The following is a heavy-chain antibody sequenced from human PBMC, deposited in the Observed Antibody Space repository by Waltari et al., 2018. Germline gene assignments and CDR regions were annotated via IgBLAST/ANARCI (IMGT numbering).Heavy chain of an antibody. Sequence: QVQLVDSGGGVVQPGGSLSPSCAAHGFTFSSFGMHWVRQAPGQGLEWVAVIWYDGSNKYYADSVKGRFTISRDNSKNTLYLQMNSLRAEDTAVYYCARASDLYYYMDVWGKGTTVTVSS. CDR3: ARASDLYYYMDV. J-gene: IGHJ6*03. V-gene: IGHV3-33*01. D-gene: IGHD1-26*01. CDR1: GFTFSSFG. CDR2: IWYDGSNK.